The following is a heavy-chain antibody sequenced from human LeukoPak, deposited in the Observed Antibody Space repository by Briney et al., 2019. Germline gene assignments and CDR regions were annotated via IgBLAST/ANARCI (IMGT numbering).Heavy chain of an antibody. D-gene: IGHD3-22*01. CDR2: ISFDGGTK. V-gene: IGHV3-30*18. J-gene: IGHJ3*01. CDR3: AKARIVVIPPADALDV. CDR1: GFTFSSYD. Sequence: QPGRSLRLSCAASGFTFSSYDMHWVRQAPGKGLEWVAVISFDGGTKYYADSVKGRFTISRDNSKNTLHLQMNSLRAEDTAVYYCAKARIVVIPPADALDVWGQGTLVTVSS.